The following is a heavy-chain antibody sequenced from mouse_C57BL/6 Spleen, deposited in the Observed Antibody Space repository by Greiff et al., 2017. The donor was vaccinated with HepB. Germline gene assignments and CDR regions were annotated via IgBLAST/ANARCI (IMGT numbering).Heavy chain of an antibody. D-gene: IGHD2-4*01. CDR2: IDPSDSYT. CDR1: GYTFTSYW. J-gene: IGHJ3*01. Sequence: VQLQQPGAELVKPGASVKLSCKASGYTFTSYWMQWVKQRPGQGLEWIGEIDPSDSYTNYNQKFKGKATLTVDTSSSTAYMQLSSLTSEDSAVYYCARHDYDGGFAYWGQGTLVTVSA. CDR3: ARHDYDGGFAY. V-gene: IGHV1-50*01.